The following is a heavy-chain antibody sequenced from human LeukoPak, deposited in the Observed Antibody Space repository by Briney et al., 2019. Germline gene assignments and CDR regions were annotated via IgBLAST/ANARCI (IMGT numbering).Heavy chain of an antibody. V-gene: IGHV4-30-2*01. D-gene: IGHD5-12*01. J-gene: IGHJ4*02. CDR2: IYHSGST. CDR1: GGSISSGGYY. CDR3: ARDRGYRGPIDY. Sequence: PSQTLSLTCTVSGGSISSGGYYWSWIRQPPGKGLEWIGYIYHSGSTYYNPSLKSRVTISVDRSKNQFSLKLSSVTAADTAVYYCARDRGYRGPIDYWGQGTLVTVSS.